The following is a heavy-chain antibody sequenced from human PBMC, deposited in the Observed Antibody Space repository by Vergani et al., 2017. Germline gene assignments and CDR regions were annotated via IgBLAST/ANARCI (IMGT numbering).Heavy chain of an antibody. CDR1: GFTFIGYS. CDR2: ITNSGRTI. D-gene: IGHD6-19*01. V-gene: IGHV3-48*01. CDR3: ARDSRLGYGMDV. Sequence: EVQLVESGGGLVQPGGSLRLSCAASGFTFIGYSMDWVRQAPGKGLEWISYITNSGRTIYYADSVKGRFTISTDNAKKSLYLQMNSLRAEDTAVYYCARDSRLGYGMDVWGQGTTVTVSS. J-gene: IGHJ6*02.